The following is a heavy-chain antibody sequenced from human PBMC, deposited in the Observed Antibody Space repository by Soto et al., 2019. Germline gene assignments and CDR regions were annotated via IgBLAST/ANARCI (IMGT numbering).Heavy chain of an antibody. CDR1: GGTYSNDI. CDR3: ARDSPIGSTFSGYDAIDY. J-gene: IGHJ4*02. D-gene: IGHD5-12*01. V-gene: IGHV1-69*04. Sequence: SVKVSCTTSGGTYSNDIITWVRQAPGQGLEWMGRIIPLLDIANYAQKFQGRVTITADKSTGTAYMELNSLRSEDTAVYYCARDSPIGSTFSGYDAIDYWGQGTLVTVSS. CDR2: IIPLLDIA.